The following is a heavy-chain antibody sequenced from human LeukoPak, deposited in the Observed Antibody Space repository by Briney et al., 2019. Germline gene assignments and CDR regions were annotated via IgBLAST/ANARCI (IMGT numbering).Heavy chain of an antibody. Sequence: SETLSLTCTVSGGSISSYYWSWIRQPPGKGLEWIGYIYYSGSTNYNPSLKSRVTISVDTSKNQFSLKLSSVTAADTAVCYCARFNHGSGSYLWFDPWGQGTLVTVSS. J-gene: IGHJ5*02. V-gene: IGHV4-59*01. CDR3: ARFNHGSGSYLWFDP. CDR1: GGSISSYY. CDR2: IYYSGST. D-gene: IGHD3-10*01.